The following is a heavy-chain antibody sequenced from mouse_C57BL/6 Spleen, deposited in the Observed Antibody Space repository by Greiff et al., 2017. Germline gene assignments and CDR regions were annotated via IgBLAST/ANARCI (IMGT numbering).Heavy chain of an antibody. D-gene: IGHD2-3*01. CDR2: INPNNGGT. CDR1: GYTFTDYY. CDR3: ARFRDYDGYYERYAMDY. V-gene: IGHV1-26*01. Sequence: EVQLQQSGPELVKPGASVKISCKASGYTFTDYYMNWVKQSHGKGLEWIGDINPNNGGTSYNQKFKGKATLTVDKSSSTAYMELRSLTSEDSAVYYCARFRDYDGYYERYAMDYWGQGTSVTVSS. J-gene: IGHJ4*01.